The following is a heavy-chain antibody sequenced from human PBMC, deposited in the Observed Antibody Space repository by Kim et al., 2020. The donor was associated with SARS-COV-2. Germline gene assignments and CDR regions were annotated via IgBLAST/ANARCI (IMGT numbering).Heavy chain of an antibody. CDR2: IYYGGST. Sequence: SETLSLTCTVSGGSISSYYWSWIRQPPGKGLEWIGYIYYGGSTNYNPSLKSRVTISVDTSKNQFSLKLSSVTAADTAVYYCARQRENSGSSLFQHWGQGTLVTVSS. CDR3: ARQRENSGSSLFQH. D-gene: IGHD1-26*01. V-gene: IGHV4-59*08. J-gene: IGHJ1*01. CDR1: GGSISSYY.